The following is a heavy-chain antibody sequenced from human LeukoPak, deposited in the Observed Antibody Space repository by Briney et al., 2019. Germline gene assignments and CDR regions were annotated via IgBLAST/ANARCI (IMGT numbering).Heavy chain of an antibody. CDR2: ITSGGDYI. V-gene: IGHV3-21*04. Sequence: GGSLRLSCAASGFTFNTFNMNWVRQAPGKGLEWVSSITSGGDYIYYADSVKGRFTTSRDNAKNSLSLQLNSLRAEDTAVYYCAKKGGDYDFWSGYYTPWIFDYWGQGTLVTVSS. D-gene: IGHD3-3*01. CDR1: GFTFNTFN. J-gene: IGHJ4*02. CDR3: AKKGGDYDFWSGYYTPWIFDY.